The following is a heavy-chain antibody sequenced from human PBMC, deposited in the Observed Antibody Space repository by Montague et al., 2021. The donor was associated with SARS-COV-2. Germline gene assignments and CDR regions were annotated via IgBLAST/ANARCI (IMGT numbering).Heavy chain of an antibody. Sequence: SLRLSCAASGFGFNNYWMAWVRQTPGKGLEWVANIRRDATKISYVDSVKGRFTISRDNAKNSLYLEMNSLRAEDTAVYYCARDQNYDSSGQYYDVFDLWGRGTMVAVSS. CDR2: IRRDATKI. CDR1: GFGFNNYW. D-gene: IGHD3-22*01. J-gene: IGHJ3*01. CDR3: ARDQNYDSSGQYYDVFDL. V-gene: IGHV3-7*01.